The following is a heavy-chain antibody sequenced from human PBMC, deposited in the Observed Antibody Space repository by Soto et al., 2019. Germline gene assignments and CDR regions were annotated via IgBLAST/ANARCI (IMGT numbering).Heavy chain of an antibody. CDR1: GFSFSSYA. V-gene: IGHV3-23*01. Sequence: EVQLLESGGDLVQPGGSLRLSCAASGFSFSSYAMVWVRQAPGKGLEWVSVISGRGGSSYLADSVKGRFTISRDNSKNVLSLEMTSLRVEDTAKYFCAKGSIEYSASIDYWGQGTLVLVSS. J-gene: IGHJ4*02. CDR2: ISGRGGSS. CDR3: AKGSIEYSASIDY. D-gene: IGHD5-12*01.